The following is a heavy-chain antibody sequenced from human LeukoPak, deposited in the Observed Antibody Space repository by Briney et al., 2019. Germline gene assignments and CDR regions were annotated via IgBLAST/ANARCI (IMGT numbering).Heavy chain of an antibody. D-gene: IGHD3-16*02. CDR1: GGSISSYY. V-gene: IGHV4-59*01. CDR2: IYYSGST. CDR3: ARDMGGLSPHFDY. J-gene: IGHJ4*02. Sequence: SETLSLTCTVSGGSISSYYWSWIRQPPGKGLEWIGYIYYSGSTNYNPSLKSRVTISVDTSKNQFSLKLSSVTAADTAVYYCARDMGGLSPHFDYWGQGTLVTVSS.